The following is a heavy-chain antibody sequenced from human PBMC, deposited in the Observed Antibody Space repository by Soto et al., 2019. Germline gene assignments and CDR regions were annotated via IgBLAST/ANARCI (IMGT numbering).Heavy chain of an antibody. V-gene: IGHV1-46*01. CDR3: ARDEGFCSGGSCTGWFDP. CDR2: INPKGGAT. J-gene: IGHJ5*02. Sequence: SVKVSCRASGYTVSHYFINLVRQAPGQGLEWVGVINPKGGATTYAQKFQGRVNMTSDTSTNTIYMTLRSLTSEDTAFYYCARDEGFCSGGSCTGWFDPWGQGTLVTVSS. CDR1: GYTVSHYF. D-gene: IGHD2-15*01.